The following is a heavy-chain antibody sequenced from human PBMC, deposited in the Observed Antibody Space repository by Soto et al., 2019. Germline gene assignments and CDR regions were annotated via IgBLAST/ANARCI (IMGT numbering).Heavy chain of an antibody. J-gene: IGHJ4*02. CDR2: IYWDDDK. CDR3: AHTRITVVRGVISYYFDF. CDR1: GFSLSTSGVG. Sequence: QITLKESGPTLVKPTQTLTLTCTFSGFSLSTSGVGVGWIRQPPGKALEWRALIYWDDDKRYSPSLKSRLNITKDTSINQVVLTMKNMDPVGTATDYRAHTRITVVRGVISYYFDFRGQGTLVTVSS. V-gene: IGHV2-5*02. D-gene: IGHD3-10*01.